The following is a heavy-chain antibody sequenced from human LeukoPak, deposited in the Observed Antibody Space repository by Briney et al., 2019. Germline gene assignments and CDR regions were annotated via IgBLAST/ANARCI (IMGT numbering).Heavy chain of an antibody. V-gene: IGHV1-46*01. CDR2: INPSGGST. CDR3: ARDIRVRERWLQRVSAFDI. J-gene: IGHJ3*02. Sequence: VASVKVSCKASGYTFTSYYMHWVRQAPGQGLEWMGIINPSGGSTIYAHNFQGRVTMTRDMSTSTGYMELSSLRSEDTAVYYCARDIRVRERWLQRVSAFDIWGQGIMVTVSS. CDR1: GYTFTSYY. D-gene: IGHD5-24*01.